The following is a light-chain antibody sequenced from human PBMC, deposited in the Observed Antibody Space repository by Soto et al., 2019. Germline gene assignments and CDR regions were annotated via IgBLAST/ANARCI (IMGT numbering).Light chain of an antibody. CDR3: SSYTSSATVV. V-gene: IGLV2-18*02. CDR2: EVT. J-gene: IGLJ2*01. Sequence: QSALTQPPSVSGSPGQSVTISCTGTSSDVGGHNRVSWYQQPPGTVPKLLIYEVTNRPSGVPDRFSGSKSGNTASLTISGLQAEDEADYYCSSYTSSATVVFGGGTKLTVL. CDR1: SSDVGGHNR.